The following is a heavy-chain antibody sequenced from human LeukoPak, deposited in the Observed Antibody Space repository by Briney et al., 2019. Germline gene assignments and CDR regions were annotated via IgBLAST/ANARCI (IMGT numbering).Heavy chain of an antibody. D-gene: IGHD3-10*02. V-gene: IGHV3-48*03. CDR1: GFTFSSYN. J-gene: IGHJ6*04. CDR2: ISSSGSTI. Sequence: GGSLRLSCAASGFTFSSYNMNWVRQAPGKGLEWVSYISSSGSTIYYADSVKGRFTISRDNAKNSLYPQMNSLRAEDTAVYYCAELGITMIGGVWGKGTTVTISS. CDR3: AELGITMIGGV.